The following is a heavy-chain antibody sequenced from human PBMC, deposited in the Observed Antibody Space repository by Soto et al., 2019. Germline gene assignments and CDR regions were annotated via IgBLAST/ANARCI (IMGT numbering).Heavy chain of an antibody. CDR3: ARSEYSTTFCDCGMDV. Sequence: QVQLVQSGAEVKKPGSSVKVSCKASGGTFSSYAITWVRQAPGQGLEWMGRIIPIFGTANYNQKFQGRVTIAADEATSTDDMERSSLSSEDTAGYYCARSEYSTTFCDCGMDVWGQGTVVTVSS. CDR2: IIPIFGTA. CDR1: GGTFSSYA. D-gene: IGHD6-6*01. V-gene: IGHV1-69*01. J-gene: IGHJ6*02.